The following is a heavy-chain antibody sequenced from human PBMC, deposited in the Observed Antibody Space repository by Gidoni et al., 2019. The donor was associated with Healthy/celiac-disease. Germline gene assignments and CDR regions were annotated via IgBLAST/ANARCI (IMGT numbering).Heavy chain of an antibody. CDR1: GGSISSSSYY. J-gene: IGHJ4*02. V-gene: IGHV4-39*01. CDR3: ARLTFSAAGPI. Sequence: QLQLPASGPGLVKPSETLSLTCTVSGGSISSSSYYWGWIRQPPGKGLEWIGSIYYSGSTYYNPSLKSRVTISVDTSKNQFSLKLSSVTAADTAVYYCARLTFSAAGPIWGQGTLVTVSS. D-gene: IGHD6-13*01. CDR2: IYYSGST.